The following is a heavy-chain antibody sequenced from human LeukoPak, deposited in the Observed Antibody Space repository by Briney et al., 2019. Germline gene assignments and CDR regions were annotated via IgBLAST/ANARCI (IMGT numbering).Heavy chain of an antibody. D-gene: IGHD3-10*01. CDR1: GFTFSSYG. CDR3: AKDRRYYGSGSYFPYFDY. J-gene: IGHJ4*02. CDR2: IRYDGSNK. Sequence: GRSLRLSCAASGFTFSSYGMHWVRQGPGKGLEWVAFIRYDGSNKYYADSVKGRFTISRDNSKNTLYLQMNSLRAEDTAVYYCAKDRRYYGSGSYFPYFDYWGQGTLVTVSS. V-gene: IGHV3-30*02.